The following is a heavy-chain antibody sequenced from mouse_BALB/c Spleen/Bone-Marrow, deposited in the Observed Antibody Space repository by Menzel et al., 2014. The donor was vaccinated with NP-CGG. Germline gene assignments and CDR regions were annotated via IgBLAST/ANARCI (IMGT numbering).Heavy chain of an antibody. CDR2: INPSTGYT. CDR1: GYTFTSYW. CDR3: ARDYRYDGVAY. D-gene: IGHD2-14*01. V-gene: IGHV1-7*01. Sequence: VQVVESGAELAKPGASVKMSRKASGYTFTSYWMHWVKQRPGQGLEWIGYINPSTGYTEYNQKFKDKATLTADKSSSTAYMQLSSLTSEDSAVYYCARDYRYDGVAYWGQGTLVTVSA. J-gene: IGHJ3*01.